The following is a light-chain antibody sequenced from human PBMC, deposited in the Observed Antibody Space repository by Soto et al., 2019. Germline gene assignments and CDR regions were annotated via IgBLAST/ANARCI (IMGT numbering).Light chain of an antibody. CDR3: CSYSGSSTFVV. CDR2: EGS. J-gene: IGLJ2*01. CDR1: SSDVGSYNL. V-gene: IGLV2-23*01. Sequence: QSALTQPASVSGSPGQSITISCTGTSSDVGSYNLVSWYQQHPGKAPKLMIYEGSKRPTGFSNRFSGSKSGNTASLTISGFQAEDEADYYCCSYSGSSTFVVFGGGTQLTVL.